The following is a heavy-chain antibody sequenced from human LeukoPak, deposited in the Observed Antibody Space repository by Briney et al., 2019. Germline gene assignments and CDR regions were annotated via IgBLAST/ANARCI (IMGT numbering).Heavy chain of an antibody. Sequence: GGSLRLSCAASGFTFSGYDMHWARQAPGKGLEWVAFIRYDGSNKYYTDSVKGRFTISRDNSKNTLYLQMNSLRPEDTAVYYCAKASAIDYWGQGTLVTVSS. V-gene: IGHV3-30*02. J-gene: IGHJ4*02. CDR2: IRYDGSNK. CDR1: GFTFSGYD. CDR3: AKASAIDY.